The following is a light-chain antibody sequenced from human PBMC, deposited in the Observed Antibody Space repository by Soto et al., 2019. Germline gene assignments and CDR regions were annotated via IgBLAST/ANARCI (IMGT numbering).Light chain of an antibody. V-gene: IGKV3-11*01. CDR2: DAS. CDR3: QQRGNWPRT. Sequence: EIVLTQSPATLSLSPGERATLSCRASQSVNTYLAWYQQKPGQAPRLLIYDASNRATGIPARFSGSGSGTDFTLTISSLEPEDFAIYYCQQRGNWPRTFGQGTKVDI. CDR1: QSVNTY. J-gene: IGKJ1*01.